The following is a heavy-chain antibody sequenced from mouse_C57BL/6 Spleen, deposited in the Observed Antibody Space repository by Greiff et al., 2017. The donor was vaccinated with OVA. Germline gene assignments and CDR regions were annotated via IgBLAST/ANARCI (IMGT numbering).Heavy chain of an antibody. Sequence: QVQLKQSGAELVRPGTSVKVSCKASGYAFTNYLIEWVKQRPGQGLEWIGVINPGSGGTNYNEKFKGKATLTADKSTSTAYMQLSSLTSEDSAVYFGARRGYDYDEAWFAYWGQGTLVTVAA. D-gene: IGHD2-4*01. CDR1: GYAFTNYL. J-gene: IGHJ3*01. CDR2: INPGSGGT. CDR3: ARRGYDYDEAWFAY. V-gene: IGHV1-54*01.